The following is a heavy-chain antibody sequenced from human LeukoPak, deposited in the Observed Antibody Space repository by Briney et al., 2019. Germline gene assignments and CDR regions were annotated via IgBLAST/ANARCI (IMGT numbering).Heavy chain of an antibody. CDR2: IYYSGST. CDR3: ASIVYYGSGSPPIGFDP. CDR1: GGSISSYY. Sequence: SETLSLTCTVSGGSISSYYWSWIRQPPGKGLEWIGYIYYSGSTNYNPSLKSRVPISVDTSKNQFSLKLSSVTAADTAVYYCASIVYYGSGSPPIGFDPWGQGTLVTVSS. J-gene: IGHJ5*02. V-gene: IGHV4-59*08. D-gene: IGHD3-10*01.